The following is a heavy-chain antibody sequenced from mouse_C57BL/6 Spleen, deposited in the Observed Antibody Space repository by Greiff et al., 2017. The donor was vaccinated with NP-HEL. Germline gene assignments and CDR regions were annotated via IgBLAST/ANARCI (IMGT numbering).Heavy chain of an antibody. V-gene: IGHV2-6-1*01. J-gene: IGHJ4*01. CDR3: ARHGPLRYYAMDY. D-gene: IGHD6-1*01. CDR2: IWSDGST. CDR1: GFSLTSYG. Sequence: QVQLKQSGPGLVAPSQSLSITCTVSGFSLTSYGVHWVRQPPGKGLEWLVVIWSDGSTTYNSALKSRLSISKDNSKSQVFLKMNSLQTDDIAMYYCARHGPLRYYAMDYWGQGTSVTVSS.